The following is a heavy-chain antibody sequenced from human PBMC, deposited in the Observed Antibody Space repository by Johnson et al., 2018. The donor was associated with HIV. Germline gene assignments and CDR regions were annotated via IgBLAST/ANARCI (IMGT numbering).Heavy chain of an antibody. CDR1: GFTFSSYG. D-gene: IGHD6-19*01. V-gene: IGHV3-7*01. CDR3: AREQWADAFDI. CDR2: IRHDGGEK. Sequence: VQLVESGGGLVQPGGSLRLSCAASGFTFSSYGMHWVRQAPGKGLEWVAFIRHDGGEKYYVDSVKGRFTISRDNAKNSLYLQMNSLRAEDTAVYYCAREQWADAFDIWGQGTMVTVSS. J-gene: IGHJ3*02.